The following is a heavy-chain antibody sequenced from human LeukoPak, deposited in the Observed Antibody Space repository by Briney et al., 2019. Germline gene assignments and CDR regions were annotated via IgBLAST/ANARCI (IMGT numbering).Heavy chain of an antibody. CDR2: IKQDGSDK. V-gene: IGHV3-7*05. D-gene: IGHD4-17*01. J-gene: IGHJ4*02. Sequence: GGSLRLSCAASGFTFSSYWMSWVRQAPGKGLEWVANIKQDGSDKYYVDSVKGRFTISRDNSKNTLYLQMNNLRAEDTAVYYCARLTVTYYFDYWGQGTLVTVSS. CDR3: ARLTVTYYFDY. CDR1: GFTFSSYW.